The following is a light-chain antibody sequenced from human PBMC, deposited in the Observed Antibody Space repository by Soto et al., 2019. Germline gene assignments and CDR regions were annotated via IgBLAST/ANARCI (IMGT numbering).Light chain of an antibody. CDR1: QSVSSF. V-gene: IGKV1-5*03. CDR3: QQYITYWWT. CDR2: KAS. J-gene: IGKJ1*01. Sequence: DIQMTQSPSTLSASVGDRVTITCRASQSVSSFLAWYQQKPGKAPKVLIYKASALQSEVPSRFSGSGSGTEFTLTISSLQPDDFATYYCQQYITYWWTFGQGTKVEIK.